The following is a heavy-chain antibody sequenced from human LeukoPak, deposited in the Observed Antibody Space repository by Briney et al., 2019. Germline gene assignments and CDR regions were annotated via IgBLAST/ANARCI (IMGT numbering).Heavy chain of an antibody. CDR1: GYTFTSYG. J-gene: IGHJ4*02. CDR3: ARGGYSGYDYDY. CDR2: ISAYNGNT. D-gene: IGHD5-12*01. Sequence: GASVKVSCKASGYTFTSYGISWVRQAPGQGLEWMGWISAYNGNTNYAQKLQGRVTITRNTSISTAYMELSSLRSEDTAVYYCARGGYSGYDYDYWGQGTLVTVSS. V-gene: IGHV1-18*01.